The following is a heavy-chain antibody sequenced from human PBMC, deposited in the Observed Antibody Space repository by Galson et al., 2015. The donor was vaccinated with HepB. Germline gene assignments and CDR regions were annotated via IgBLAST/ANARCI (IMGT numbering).Heavy chain of an antibody. D-gene: IGHD3-22*01. J-gene: IGHJ3*02. Sequence: SVKVSCKASGGTFSSYAISWVRQAPGQGLEWMGGIIPIFGTANYAQKFQGRVTITADESTSTAYMELSSLRSEDTAVYYCARPRYYYDSSGYSGDAFDIWGQGTMVTVSS. V-gene: IGHV1-69*13. CDR3: ARPRYYYDSSGYSGDAFDI. CDR2: IIPIFGTA. CDR1: GGTFSSYA.